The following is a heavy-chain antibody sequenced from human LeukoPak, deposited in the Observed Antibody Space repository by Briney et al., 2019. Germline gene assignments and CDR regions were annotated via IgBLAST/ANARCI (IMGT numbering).Heavy chain of an antibody. CDR2: IYYSGST. CDR1: GGSISSGDYY. V-gene: IGHV4-30-4*08. D-gene: IGHD6-13*01. CDR3: ARDKSAGNYWYFDL. J-gene: IGHJ2*01. Sequence: SETLSLTCTVSGGSISSGDYYWSWIRQPPGKGLEWIGYIYYSGSTYYNPSLKSRVTISVDTSKNQFSLKLSSVTAADTAVYYCARDKSAGNYWYFDLWGRGTLVTVSS.